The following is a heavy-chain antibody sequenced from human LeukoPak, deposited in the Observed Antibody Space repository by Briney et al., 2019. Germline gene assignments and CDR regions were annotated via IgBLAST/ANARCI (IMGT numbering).Heavy chain of an antibody. Sequence: GGSLRLSCAASGFTFSSYWMSWVRQAPGKGLEWVANIKQDGSEKYYVDSVEGRFTISRDNAKNSLYLQMNSLRAKDTAVYYCARDQEDYYDSSGYSHDAFDIWGQGTMVTVSS. CDR1: GFTFSSYW. CDR3: ARDQEDYYDSSGYSHDAFDI. D-gene: IGHD3-22*01. V-gene: IGHV3-7*03. J-gene: IGHJ3*02. CDR2: IKQDGSEK.